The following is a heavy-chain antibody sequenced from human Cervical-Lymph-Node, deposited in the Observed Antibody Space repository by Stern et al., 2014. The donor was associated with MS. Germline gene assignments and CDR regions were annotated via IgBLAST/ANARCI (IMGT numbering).Heavy chain of an antibody. Sequence: DQLVESGGGVVQPGRSLRLSCAASGFTFRTYAMHWVRQAPGKGLEWVAVISYDGSNKYYADSVQGRFTISRDNSKNTLYLQMNSLRAEDTAIYFCARDMGYYDTSGYKSGFFDYWGQGTLVTVSS. D-gene: IGHD3-22*01. CDR3: ARDMGYYDTSGYKSGFFDY. V-gene: IGHV3-30*04. CDR1: GFTFRTYA. CDR2: ISYDGSNK. J-gene: IGHJ4*02.